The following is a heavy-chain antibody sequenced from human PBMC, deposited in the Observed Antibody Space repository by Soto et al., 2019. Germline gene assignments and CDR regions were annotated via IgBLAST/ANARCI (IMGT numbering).Heavy chain of an antibody. CDR3: ARELDLYSSGWYCGY. Sequence: QVQLVESGGGVVQPGRSLRLSCAASGFTFSSYGMHWVRQAPGKGLEWVAVIWYDGSNKYYADSVKGRFTISRDNSKNTLYLKMNSLRAEDTAVYYCARELDLYSSGWYCGYWGQGTLVTVSS. J-gene: IGHJ4*02. V-gene: IGHV3-33*01. CDR2: IWYDGSNK. D-gene: IGHD6-19*01. CDR1: GFTFSSYG.